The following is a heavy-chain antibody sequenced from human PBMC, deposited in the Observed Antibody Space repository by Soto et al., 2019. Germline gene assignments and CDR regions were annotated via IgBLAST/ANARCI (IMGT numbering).Heavy chain of an antibody. CDR2: ISYDGSNK. Sequence: GGSLRLSCAASGFTFSSYGMHWVRQAPGKGLEWVAVISYDGSNKYYADSVKGRFTISRDNSKNTLYLQMNSLRAEDTAVYYCAKSQRGYSYGYYYGMDVWGQGTTVTVSS. J-gene: IGHJ6*02. D-gene: IGHD5-18*01. CDR3: AKSQRGYSYGYYYGMDV. V-gene: IGHV3-30*18. CDR1: GFTFSSYG.